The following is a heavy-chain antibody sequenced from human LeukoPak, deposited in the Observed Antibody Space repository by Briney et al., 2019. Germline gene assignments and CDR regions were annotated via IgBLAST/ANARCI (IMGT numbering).Heavy chain of an antibody. CDR2: INTDGSSI. V-gene: IGHV3-74*01. CDR1: GFTFSSYW. Sequence: PGGSLRLSCAASGFTFSSYWMSWVRQAPGKGLVWVSRINTDGSSISYADSVKGRFTISRDNAKNTLYVQMNSLRAEDTAVYYCASSYGDPRGYYYYYYMDVWGKGTTVTVSS. J-gene: IGHJ6*03. D-gene: IGHD4-17*01. CDR3: ASSYGDPRGYYYYYYMDV.